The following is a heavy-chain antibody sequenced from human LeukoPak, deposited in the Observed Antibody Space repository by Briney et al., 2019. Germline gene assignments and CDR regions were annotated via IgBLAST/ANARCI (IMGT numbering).Heavy chain of an antibody. D-gene: IGHD2-15*01. CDR3: ARGLVVVAATRWFDP. CDR2: IYHSGST. J-gene: IGHJ5*02. CDR1: GFTVSSNY. Sequence: GSLRLSCAASGFTVSSNYMSWVRQAPGKGLEWIGSIYHSGSTYYNPSLKSRVTISVDTSKNQFSLKLSSVTAADTAVYYCARGLVVVAATRWFDPWGQGTLVTVSS. V-gene: IGHV4-38-2*01.